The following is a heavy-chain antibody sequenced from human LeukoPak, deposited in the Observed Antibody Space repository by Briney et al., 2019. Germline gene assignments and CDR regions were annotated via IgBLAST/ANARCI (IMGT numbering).Heavy chain of an antibody. Sequence: GGSLRLSCAASGFIFSSYWMHWVRQAPGKGLVWVSRINSDGSSTSYADSVKGRFTVSRDNSKNTLYLQMNSLRAEDTAIYYCAKGKIPAADYYFDYWGQGTLVTVSS. CDR3: AKGKIPAADYYFDY. CDR1: GFIFSSYW. J-gene: IGHJ4*02. V-gene: IGHV3-74*01. CDR2: INSDGSST. D-gene: IGHD6-13*01.